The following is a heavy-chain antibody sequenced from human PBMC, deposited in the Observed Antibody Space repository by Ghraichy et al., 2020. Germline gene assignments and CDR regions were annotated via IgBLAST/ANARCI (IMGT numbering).Heavy chain of an antibody. Sequence: ASVKVSCKTSGYTFTDSYLHWVRQAPGRGLEWMGWFNPRSGDTNHAQRFQGRVTMTRDTSISTAYLELGGLISDDTAIYYCARDMNPTVFDSWGQGTLITVSS. J-gene: IGHJ4*02. CDR3: ARDMNPTVFDS. D-gene: IGHD4-17*01. CDR2: FNPRSGDT. V-gene: IGHV1-2*02. CDR1: GYTFTDSY.